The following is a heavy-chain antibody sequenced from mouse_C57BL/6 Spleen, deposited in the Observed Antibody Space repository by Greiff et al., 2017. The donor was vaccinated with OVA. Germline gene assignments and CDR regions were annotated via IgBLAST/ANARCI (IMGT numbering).Heavy chain of an antibody. CDR2: IYPGDGDT. V-gene: IGHV1-82*01. CDR1: GYAFSSSW. CDR3: ARRNGYYYAMDY. D-gene: IGHD2-2*01. Sequence: QVQLQQSGPELVKPGASVKISCKAFGYAFSSSWMNWVKQRPGKGLEWIGRIYPGDGDTNYNGKFKGKATLTADKSSSTAYMQLSSLTSEDSAVYFCARRNGYYYAMDYWGQGTSVTVSS. J-gene: IGHJ4*01.